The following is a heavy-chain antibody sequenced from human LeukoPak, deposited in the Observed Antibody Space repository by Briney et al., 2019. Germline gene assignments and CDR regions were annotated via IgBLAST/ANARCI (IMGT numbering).Heavy chain of an antibody. V-gene: IGHV3-66*01. D-gene: IGHD6-19*01. CDR2: VYSGGLT. J-gene: IGHJ6*02. Sequence: GGSLRLSCAASGFIVSENYMSWVRQAPGEGLEWVSTVYSGGLTFYADPVKGRFTISRDNSKNTLYLQMSSLRAEDTAVYYCVRDRWPGLGDFWGQGTTVTVSS. CDR1: GFIVSENY. CDR3: VRDRWPGLGDF.